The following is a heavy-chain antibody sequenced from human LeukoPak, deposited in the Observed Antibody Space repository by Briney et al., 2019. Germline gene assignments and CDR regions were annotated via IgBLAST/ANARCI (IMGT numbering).Heavy chain of an antibody. J-gene: IGHJ5*02. V-gene: IGHV3-48*01. CDR1: GFTFSSYS. CDR3: ARVALRPIDYSNPEFDP. D-gene: IGHD4-11*01. CDR2: ITSDSVTM. Sequence: PGGSLRLSCAASGFTFSSYSKNWVRQAPGQGLEWVSYITSDSVTMFYADSVKGRFTASRDNAENSMYLQMNSLRAEDTAVYYCARVALRPIDYSNPEFDPWGQGNLVTVSS.